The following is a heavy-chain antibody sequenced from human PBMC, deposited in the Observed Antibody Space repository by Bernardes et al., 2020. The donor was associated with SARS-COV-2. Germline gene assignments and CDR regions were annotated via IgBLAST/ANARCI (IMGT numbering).Heavy chain of an antibody. D-gene: IGHD3-22*01. CDR1: GFTFNNYA. CDR2: ISYEGSNK. J-gene: IGHJ4*02. CDR3: ARDFADSRVATGFDY. Sequence: GGSLRLSCAASGFTFNNYAMHWVRQAPGKGLEWVADISYEGSNKNFADSVKGRFTISRDNSKNTLYLQMNSLRAEDTAVYYCARDFADSRVATGFDYWGQGTLVTVSS. V-gene: IGHV3-30*03.